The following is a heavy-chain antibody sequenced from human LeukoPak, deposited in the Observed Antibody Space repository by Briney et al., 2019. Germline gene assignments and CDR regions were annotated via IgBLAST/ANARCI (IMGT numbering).Heavy chain of an antibody. J-gene: IGHJ3*02. D-gene: IGHD3-22*01. CDR2: ISGSGGST. CDR1: GFTFSSYA. V-gene: IGHV3-23*01. Sequence: GGSLRLSCAASGFTFSSYAMSWVRQAPGKGLEWVSAISGSGGSTYYADSVKGRFTISRDNSKNTLYLQMNSLRAEDTAVYYCARSERNSSGYLGGAFDIWGQGTMVTVSS. CDR3: ARSERNSSGYLGGAFDI.